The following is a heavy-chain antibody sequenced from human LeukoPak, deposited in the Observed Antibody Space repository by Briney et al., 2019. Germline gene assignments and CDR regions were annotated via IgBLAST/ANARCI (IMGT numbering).Heavy chain of an antibody. CDR3: ATLRLGQLSFDF. CDR1: GYTFTHYA. D-gene: IGHD3-16*02. J-gene: IGHJ4*02. V-gene: IGHV1-3*01. CDR2: INVGNGNT. Sequence: ASVKVSCKASGYTFTHYAMHWVRQAPGQRLEWMGWINVGNGNTKYSQKFQGRVTITRDTSASTAYMELNSLRSEDTAVYYCATLRLGQLSFDFWGQGTLVTVSS.